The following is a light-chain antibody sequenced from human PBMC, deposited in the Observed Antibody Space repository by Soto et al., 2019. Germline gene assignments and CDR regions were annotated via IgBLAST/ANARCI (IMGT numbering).Light chain of an antibody. CDR1: SSDVGSYNL. Sequence: QSVLTQPASVSGSPGQSITTSCTGTSSDVGSYNLVSWYQQHPGKAPKLMVYEVSKRPSGVSNRFSGSKSGNTASLTISGLQAEDEADYYCCSYAGSSTFYVVFGGGTKVTVL. V-gene: IGLV2-23*02. CDR3: CSYAGSSTFYVV. CDR2: EVS. J-gene: IGLJ2*01.